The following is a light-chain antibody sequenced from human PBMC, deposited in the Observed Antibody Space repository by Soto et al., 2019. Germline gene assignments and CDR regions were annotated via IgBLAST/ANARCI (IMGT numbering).Light chain of an antibody. CDR3: QQRYSGWT. CDR1: QSVSNY. CDR2: DAS. V-gene: IGKV3-11*01. J-gene: IGKJ1*01. Sequence: EFVLTQSPATLSLSPGERATLSCRTSQSVSNYLAWYQQKPGQAPRLLIYDASNRATGIPARFSGSGSGTDFTLTISSLEPEDFAVYYCQQRYSGWTFGQGTKVDIK.